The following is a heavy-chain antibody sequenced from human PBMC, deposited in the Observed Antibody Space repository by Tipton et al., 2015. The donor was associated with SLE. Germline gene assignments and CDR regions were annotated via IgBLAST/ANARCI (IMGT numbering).Heavy chain of an antibody. CDR2: ISWDGGST. V-gene: IGHV3-43D*04. D-gene: IGHD5-18*01. J-gene: IGHJ6*02. CDR1: GFTFDDYA. CDR3: AKDLVGRGYSYGSWGMDV. Sequence: GSLSLSCAASGFTFDDYAMHWVRQAPGKGLEWVSLISWDGGSTYYADSVKGRFTISRDNSKNSLYLQMNSLRAEDTALYYCAKDLVGRGYSYGSWGMDVWGQGTTVTVSS.